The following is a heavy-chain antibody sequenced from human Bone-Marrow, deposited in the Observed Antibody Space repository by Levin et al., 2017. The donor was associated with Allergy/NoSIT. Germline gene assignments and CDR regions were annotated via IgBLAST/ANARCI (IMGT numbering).Heavy chain of an antibody. CDR1: GGTGSYA. CDR3: ARWEGYDNVWGTGGFDI. CDR2: IIFMFGST. J-gene: IGHJ3*02. V-gene: IGHV1-69*01. Sequence: KISCKVSGGTGSYAISWVRQAPGQGREWMGGIIFMFGSTNYAQKFEARVTFPAVDFTKTASLVLSGLRSEDTAVYYCARWEGYDNVWGTGGFDIWGQGTLVTVSS. D-gene: IGHD3-16*01.